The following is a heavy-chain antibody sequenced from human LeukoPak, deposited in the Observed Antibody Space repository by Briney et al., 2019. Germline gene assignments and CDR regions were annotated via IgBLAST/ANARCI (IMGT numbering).Heavy chain of an antibody. CDR1: GGSISSGDYY. Sequence: PSETLSLTCTVSGGSISSGDYYWSWIRQPPGKGLEWIGYIYYSGSTYYNPSLKSRVTISVDTSKNQFSLKLSTVTAADTAVYYCARADYGSGYYGMDVWGQGTTVTVSS. D-gene: IGHD3-10*01. J-gene: IGHJ6*02. CDR2: IYYSGST. CDR3: ARADYGSGYYGMDV. V-gene: IGHV4-30-4*01.